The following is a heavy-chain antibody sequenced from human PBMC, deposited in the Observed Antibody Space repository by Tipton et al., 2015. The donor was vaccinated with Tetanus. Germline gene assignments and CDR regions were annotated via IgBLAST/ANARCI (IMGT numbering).Heavy chain of an antibody. CDR2: ISPGDSDA. CDR3: ARLPKHYSASGST. D-gene: IGHD3-10*01. J-gene: IGHJ5*02. CDR1: GHNSRSYW. V-gene: IGHV5-51*01. Sequence: VQLVQSGAEMKKPGESLKISCKASGHNSRSYWVSWVRQMPGKGLEWMGIISPGDSDATYNPSFQGQVTISADKPISTAYLQWTSLRPSDTAIYFCARLPKHYSASGSTWGQGTLVTVSS.